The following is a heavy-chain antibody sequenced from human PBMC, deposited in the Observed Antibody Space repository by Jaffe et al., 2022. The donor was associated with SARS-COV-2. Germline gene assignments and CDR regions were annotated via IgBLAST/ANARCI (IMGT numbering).Heavy chain of an antibody. CDR1: GFTFSSYG. Sequence: QVQLVESGGGVVQPGRSLRLSCAASGFTFSSYGMHWVRQAPGKGLEWVAVIWYDGSNKYYADSVKGRFTISRDNSKNTLYLQMNSLRAEDTAVYYCARDRSGYDYGDAFDIWGQGTMVTVSS. V-gene: IGHV3-33*01. D-gene: IGHD5-12*01. CDR3: ARDRSGYDYGDAFDI. J-gene: IGHJ3*02. CDR2: IWYDGSNK.